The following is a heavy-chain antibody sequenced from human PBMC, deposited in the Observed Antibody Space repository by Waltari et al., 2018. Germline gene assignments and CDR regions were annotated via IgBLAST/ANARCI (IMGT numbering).Heavy chain of an antibody. J-gene: IGHJ6*02. CDR1: GFTFNTYT. CDR3: AGGYSSYYGMDV. CDR2: ISSNSSDI. V-gene: IGHV3-21*02. D-gene: IGHD6-13*01. Sequence: EVQLVESGGGLVKPGGSLRLSCAASGFTFNTYTMNWVRQAPGKRLEWVSSISSNSSDIYYADSVKGRFTISRDNAKSSLYLQLNSLRAEDTAVYYCAGGYSSYYGMDVWGQGTTVTVSS.